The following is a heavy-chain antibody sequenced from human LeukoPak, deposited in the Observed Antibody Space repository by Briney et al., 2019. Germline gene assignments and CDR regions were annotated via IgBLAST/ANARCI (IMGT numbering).Heavy chain of an antibody. Sequence: PGGSLRLSCAASGFTFSSYTLNWVRQAPGKGLEWVAYIGIGGTTIHYADSVKGRFTISRDDAKTSLYLQMNSLRDEDTAVYYCARDFVYSFDYWGQGTLVTVSS. CDR1: GFTFSSYT. V-gene: IGHV3-48*02. D-gene: IGHD1-1*01. CDR3: ARDFVYSFDY. J-gene: IGHJ4*02. CDR2: IGIGGTTI.